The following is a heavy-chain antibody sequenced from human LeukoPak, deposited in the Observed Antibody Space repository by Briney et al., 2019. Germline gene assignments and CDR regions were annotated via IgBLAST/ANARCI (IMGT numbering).Heavy chain of an antibody. CDR3: ARWIQLWNGIDY. D-gene: IGHD5-18*01. J-gene: IGHJ4*02. CDR1: GGSISSGGYY. CDR2: IYYSGST. Sequence: SETLSLTCTVSGGSISSGGYYWSWIRQHPGKGLEWIGYIYYSGSTYYNPSLKSRVTISVDTSKNQFSLKLSSVTAADTAVYYCARWIQLWNGIDYWGQGTLVTVSS. V-gene: IGHV4-31*03.